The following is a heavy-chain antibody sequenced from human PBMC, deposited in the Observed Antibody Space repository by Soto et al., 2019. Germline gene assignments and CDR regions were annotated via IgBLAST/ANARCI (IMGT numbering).Heavy chain of an antibody. CDR1: GFRFSDYY. J-gene: IGHJ4*02. D-gene: IGHD6-19*01. V-gene: IGHV3-11*03. CDR2: ISGGSSYT. CDR3: ARWCSAWYLYYIDY. Sequence: GGSLRLSCAASGFRFSDYYMSWIRQAPGKGLEWISSISGGSSYTDYAESVKGRFTISRDDAKNSLYLQMTSLRADDAAVYYCARWCSAWYLYYIDYWGQGTQVTVSS.